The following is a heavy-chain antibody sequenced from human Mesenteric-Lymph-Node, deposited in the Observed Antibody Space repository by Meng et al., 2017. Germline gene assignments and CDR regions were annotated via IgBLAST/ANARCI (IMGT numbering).Heavy chain of an antibody. CDR1: GYSISSGYY. D-gene: IGHD4-17*01. CDR2: IYHSGST. V-gene: IGHV4-38-2*01. J-gene: IGHJ5*02. CDR3: ARNLVLYGDYEGSRFDP. Sequence: SETLSLTCAVSGYSISSGYYWGWIRQPPGKGLEWIGSIYHSGSTYYNPSLKSRVTRSVDTSKNQFSLKLSSVTAADTAVYYCARNLVLYGDYEGSRFDPWGQGTLVTVSS.